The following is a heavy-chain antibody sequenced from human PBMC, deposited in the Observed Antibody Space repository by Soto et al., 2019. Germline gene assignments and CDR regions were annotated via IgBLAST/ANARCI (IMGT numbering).Heavy chain of an antibody. D-gene: IGHD3-10*01. CDR3: VRGRYGSEIH. CDR2: VYSGGAT. Sequence: PGGSLGLSCAASGFTVSSNYMTWVRQAPGKGLEWVSLVYSGGATHYAASVKGRFTISTHSSQNTLFLQMNSLRTEDTATYYCVRGRYGSEIHWGQGTKVTVSS. V-gene: IGHV3-53*04. CDR1: GFTVSSNY. J-gene: IGHJ4*02.